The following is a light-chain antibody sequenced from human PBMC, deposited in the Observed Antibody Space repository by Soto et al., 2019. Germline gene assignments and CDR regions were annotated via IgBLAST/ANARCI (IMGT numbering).Light chain of an antibody. CDR2: LNSDGSH. J-gene: IGLJ3*02. Sequence: QLVPTQSPSASASLGASVKLTCTLSSGHSSYAIAWHQQQPEKGPRYLMKLNSDGSHSKGDGIPDRFSGSSSGAERYLTISSLQSEDEADYYCQTWGTGIPWVFGGGTKLTVL. CDR1: SGHSSYA. CDR3: QTWGTGIPWV. V-gene: IGLV4-69*01.